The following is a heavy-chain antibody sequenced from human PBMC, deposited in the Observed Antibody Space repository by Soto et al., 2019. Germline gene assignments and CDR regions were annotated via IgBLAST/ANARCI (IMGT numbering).Heavy chain of an antibody. Sequence: RRLSCAASGFTFSSYGMHWVRQAPGKGLEWVAVISYDGGNKYYADSVKGRFTISRDNSKNTLYLQMNSLRAEDTAVYYCAKQGYCSSTSCPLDYWGQGTLVTVSS. CDR3: AKQGYCSSTSCPLDY. CDR1: GFTFSSYG. D-gene: IGHD2-2*01. CDR2: ISYDGGNK. V-gene: IGHV3-30*18. J-gene: IGHJ4*02.